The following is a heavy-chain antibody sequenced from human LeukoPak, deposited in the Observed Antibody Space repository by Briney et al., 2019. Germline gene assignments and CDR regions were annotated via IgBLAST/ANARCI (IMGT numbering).Heavy chain of an antibody. CDR3: ARSAAAGTFFDWFDP. J-gene: IGHJ5*02. Sequence: GGSLRLSCAASGFTFSSYSMNWVRQAPGKGLEWVSSISSSSSYIYYADSVKGRFTISRDNAKNSLYLQMNSLRAEDTAVYYCARSAAAGTFFDWFDPWGQGTLVTVSS. CDR1: GFTFSSYS. D-gene: IGHD6-13*01. V-gene: IGHV3-21*01. CDR2: ISSSSSYI.